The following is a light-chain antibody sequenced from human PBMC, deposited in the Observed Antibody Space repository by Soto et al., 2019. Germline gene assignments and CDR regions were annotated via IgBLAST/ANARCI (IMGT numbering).Light chain of an antibody. J-gene: IGLJ2*01. V-gene: IGLV2-23*02. CDR3: CSYAGPSTFVI. Sequence: QSALTQPASVSGSPGQSITISCTGTYSDVGSLNLVSWYQQYPGKAPKLVIFGVSERPSGISNRFSGSKSGNTASLTIFGLQAEDEAVYYCCSYAGPSTFVIFGGGTKVTVL. CDR2: GVS. CDR1: YSDVGSLNL.